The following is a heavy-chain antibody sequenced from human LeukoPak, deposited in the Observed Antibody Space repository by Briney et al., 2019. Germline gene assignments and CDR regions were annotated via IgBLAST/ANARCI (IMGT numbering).Heavy chain of an antibody. V-gene: IGHV3-74*01. CDR1: GFTFSSYA. D-gene: IGHD4-23*01. CDR3: SSGNSHAFDI. J-gene: IGHJ3*02. Sequence: GGSLRLSCIASGFTFSSYAMNWVRQAPGKGLGWVSRINSDGSSTSYADSVKGRFTISRDNAKNTLYLQMNNLRAEDTAVYYCSSGNSHAFDIWGQGTMVTVSS. CDR2: INSDGSST.